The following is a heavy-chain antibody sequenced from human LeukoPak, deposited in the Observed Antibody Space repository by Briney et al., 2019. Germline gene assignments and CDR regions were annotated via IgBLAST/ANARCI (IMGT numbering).Heavy chain of an antibody. CDR3: ARTSDSSGYSVTPYYYYGMDV. J-gene: IGHJ6*02. CDR1: GGSVSRGSYY. V-gene: IGHV4-31*03. CDR2: IYYSGST. Sequence: PSETLSLTCTVTGGSVSRGSYYWSWIRQHPGKGLEWIGYIYYSGSTYYNPSLKSRVTISVDTSKNQFSLKLSSVTAADTAVYYCARTSDSSGYSVTPYYYYGMDVWGQGTTVTVSS. D-gene: IGHD3-22*01.